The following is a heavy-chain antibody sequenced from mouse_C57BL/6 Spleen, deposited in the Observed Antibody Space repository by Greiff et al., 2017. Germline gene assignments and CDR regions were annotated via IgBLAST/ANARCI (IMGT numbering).Heavy chain of an antibody. D-gene: IGHD3-2*02. J-gene: IGHJ4*01. Sequence: QVQLQQPGAELVRPGSSVKLSCKASGYTFTSYWMDWVKQRPGQGLEWIGNIYPSDSETHYNQKFKDKATLTVDKSSSTAYMQLSSLTSEDSAVYYCERGDSSGYVPPYYAMDYWGQGTSVTVSS. V-gene: IGHV1-61*01. CDR3: ERGDSSGYVPPYYAMDY. CDR1: GYTFTSYW. CDR2: IYPSDSET.